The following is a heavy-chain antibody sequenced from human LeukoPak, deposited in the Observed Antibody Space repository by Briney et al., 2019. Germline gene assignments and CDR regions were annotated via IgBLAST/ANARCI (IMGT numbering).Heavy chain of an antibody. Sequence: GGSLRLSCAASGFTFSSYAMSWVRQDPGKGLEWVSGISGSGDNTYYADSVKGRFTISRDNSKNTLYVQVNSLGTEDTAAYYCAKGSYYDSSGSFYFDYWGQGTLVTVSS. CDR3: AKGSYYDSSGSFYFDY. J-gene: IGHJ4*02. D-gene: IGHD3-22*01. CDR2: ISGSGDNT. V-gene: IGHV3-23*01. CDR1: GFTFSSYA.